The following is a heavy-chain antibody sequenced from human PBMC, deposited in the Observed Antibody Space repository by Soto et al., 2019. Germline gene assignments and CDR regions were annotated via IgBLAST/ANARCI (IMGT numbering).Heavy chain of an antibody. Sequence: GGSLGLSCATSGFTLSSYPIHWVRQAPGKGPVWVSRITEDGSGTTYADSVKGRFTVTRGNAKNTMYLQMSGLGAEDTAVYHCVRGTNGWRGMDYWGQGTLVTVSS. J-gene: IGHJ4*02. CDR3: VRGTNGWRGMDY. CDR1: GFTLSSYP. V-gene: IGHV3-74*01. D-gene: IGHD2-8*01. CDR2: ITEDGSGT.